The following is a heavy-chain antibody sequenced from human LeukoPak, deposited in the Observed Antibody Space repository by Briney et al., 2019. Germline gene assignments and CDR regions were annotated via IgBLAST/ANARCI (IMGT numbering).Heavy chain of an antibody. V-gene: IGHV3-48*04. J-gene: IGHJ5*02. CDR3: ARTVTIFGVVIISEGDNWFDP. Sequence: PGGSLRLSCAASGFTFSSYSMNWVRQAPGKGLEWVSYISSSGSTIYYADSVKGRFTISRDNAKNSLYLQMNSLRAEDTAVYYCARTVTIFGVVIISEGDNWFDPWGQGTLVTVSS. CDR1: GFTFSSYS. CDR2: ISSSGSTI. D-gene: IGHD3-3*01.